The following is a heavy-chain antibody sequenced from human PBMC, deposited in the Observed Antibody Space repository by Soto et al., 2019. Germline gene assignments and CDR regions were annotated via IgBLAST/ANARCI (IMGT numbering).Heavy chain of an antibody. V-gene: IGHV3-64*01. CDR3: ARTSQYYFDY. J-gene: IGHJ4*02. CDR1: GFTFSSYD. Sequence: PGGSLRLSCAASGFTFSSYDMYWVRQAPGKGLEYVSAININGGSTYYANSVKGRFTISRDNSKNTLYLQMGFFRAEYMAVYYCARTSQYYFDYWGQGTLVTVSS. CDR2: ININGGST.